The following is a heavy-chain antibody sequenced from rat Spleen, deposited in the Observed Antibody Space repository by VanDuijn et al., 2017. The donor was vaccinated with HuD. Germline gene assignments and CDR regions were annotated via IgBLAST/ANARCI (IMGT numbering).Heavy chain of an antibody. J-gene: IGHJ2*01. CDR1: GFTFSNYY. Sequence: VQLVESGGGLVQPGRSMKLSCAASGFTFSNYYMAWVRQPPGKGLEWMGVIWGNGNANYNSPLKSRLSISRDTSKSQVYLKMTSLQTEDTATYYCVREELGVRDWGQGVMVTVSS. V-gene: IGHV2-13*01. CDR3: VREELGVRD. D-gene: IGHD5-1*01. CDR2: IWGNGNA.